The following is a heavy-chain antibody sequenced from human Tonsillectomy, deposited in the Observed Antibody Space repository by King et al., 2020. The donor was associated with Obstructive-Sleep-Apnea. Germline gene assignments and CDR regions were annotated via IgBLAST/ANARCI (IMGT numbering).Heavy chain of an antibody. V-gene: IGHV3-9*01. J-gene: IGHJ3*02. CDR3: AKDVVVAASYAFDI. D-gene: IGHD2-15*01. CDR2: ISWNSGSI. Sequence: VQLVESGGGLVQPGRSLRLSCAASGFTFDDYAMHWVRQAPGKGLEWVSGISWNSGSIGYADSVKGRFTISRDIAKNSLYLQMNSLRAEDTALYYCAKDVVVAASYAFDIWGQGTMVTVSS. CDR1: GFTFDDYA.